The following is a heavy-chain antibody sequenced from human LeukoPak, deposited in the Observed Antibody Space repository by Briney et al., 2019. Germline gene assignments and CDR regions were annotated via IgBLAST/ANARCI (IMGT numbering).Heavy chain of an antibody. J-gene: IGHJ6*02. Sequence: GGSLRLSCAASGFTFSSYTMNWVRQAPGKGLEWVSSISSSSSYIYYADSVKGRLTISRDNAKNSLYLQMNSLRAEDTAVYYCARDLTSRYCSGGSCYTHYGMDVWGQETTVTVSS. V-gene: IGHV3-21*01. D-gene: IGHD2-15*01. CDR1: GFTFSSYT. CDR3: ARDLTSRYCSGGSCYTHYGMDV. CDR2: ISSSSSYI.